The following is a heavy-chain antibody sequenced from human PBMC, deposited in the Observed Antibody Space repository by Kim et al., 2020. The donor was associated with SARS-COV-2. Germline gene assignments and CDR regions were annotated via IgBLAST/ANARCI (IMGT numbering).Heavy chain of an antibody. D-gene: IGHD4-17*01. V-gene: IGHV3-13*04. Sequence: GGSLRLSCAASGFTFSSYDMHWVRQATGKGLEWVSAIGTAGDTYYPVSVKGRFTISRENAKNSLYLQMNSLRAGDTAVYYCARGGLYGDARDGMDVSGDGTTWTASS. CDR2: IGTAGDT. CDR1: GFTFSSYD. CDR3: ARGGLYGDARDGMDV. J-gene: IGHJ6*04.